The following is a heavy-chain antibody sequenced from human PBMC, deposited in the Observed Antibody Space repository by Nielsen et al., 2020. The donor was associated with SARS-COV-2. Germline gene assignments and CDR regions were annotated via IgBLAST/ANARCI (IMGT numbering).Heavy chain of an antibody. V-gene: IGHV3-23*01. CDR3: ATSYSSGWYYNY. CDR1: GFTFSSYA. D-gene: IGHD6-19*01. J-gene: IGHJ4*02. CDR2: ISGSGGST. Sequence: GESLKISCAASGFTFSSYAMSWVRQAPGKGLEWVSAISGSGGSTYYADSVKGRFTISRDNSKNTLYLQMNSLRAEDTAVYYCATSYSSGWYYNYWGQGTLVTVSS.